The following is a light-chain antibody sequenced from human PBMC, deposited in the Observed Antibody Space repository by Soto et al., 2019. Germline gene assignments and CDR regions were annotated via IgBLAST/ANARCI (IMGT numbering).Light chain of an antibody. J-gene: IGKJ4*01. CDR3: QQFNSYPPT. Sequence: AIQLTQSPSSLSASVGDRVTITCRASQGISSALAWYQQKPGKAPKLLIYDASSLESGVPSRSSGSGSGTDFTITISSLQPEDFAIYYCQQFNSYPPTFGGGNKVEIK. CDR1: QGISSA. CDR2: DAS. V-gene: IGKV1-13*02.